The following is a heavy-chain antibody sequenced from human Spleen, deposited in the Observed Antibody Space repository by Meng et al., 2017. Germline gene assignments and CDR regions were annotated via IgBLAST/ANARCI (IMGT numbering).Heavy chain of an antibody. V-gene: IGHV4-39*01. D-gene: IGHD3-10*01. CDR2: NYYSGGP. J-gene: IGHJ4*02. CDR3: ARRRGGSGRDC. Sequence: LQVQGSGPGLGKPSGALSLTCTVSCGSIRSSNYYWDWIRQPPGKGLELIGGNYYSGGPSYKPSLQSRVTMFVDTSKNQFSLMLTSVTATDTAVYYCARRRGGSGRDCWGQGTLVTVSS. CDR1: CGSIRSSNYY.